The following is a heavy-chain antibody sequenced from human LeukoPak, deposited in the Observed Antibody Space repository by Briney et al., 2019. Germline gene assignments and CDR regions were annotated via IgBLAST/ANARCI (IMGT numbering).Heavy chain of an antibody. Sequence: GGSLRLSCAASGFIFSSYWMSWVRQAPGKGLEWVAAVSSDGRYKSQADSVKDRFTISRDNSENTLYLQMNSLRTEDTAVYYCARKVIVRTTPSSGFDYWGQGTLATVSS. CDR2: VSSDGRYK. CDR1: GFIFSSYW. D-gene: IGHD3-22*01. V-gene: IGHV3-30*03. J-gene: IGHJ4*02. CDR3: ARKVIVRTTPSSGFDY.